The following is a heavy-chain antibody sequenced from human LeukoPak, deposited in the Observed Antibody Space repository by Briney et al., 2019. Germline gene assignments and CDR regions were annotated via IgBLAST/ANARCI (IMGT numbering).Heavy chain of an antibody. CDR1: GLAFSDYW. CDR2: IKPEGGHQ. CDR3: TFPYCGDGSCAL. Sequence: GSLRLSCAASGLAFSDYWMSWVRQAPGKGLEWVANIKPEGGHQNYVDSVKGRFTISRDNAKNSLYLQMNSLRAEDTANCASTFPYCGDGSCALGGQGTLVTVSS. V-gene: IGHV3-7*01. J-gene: IGHJ4*02. D-gene: IGHD2-15*01.